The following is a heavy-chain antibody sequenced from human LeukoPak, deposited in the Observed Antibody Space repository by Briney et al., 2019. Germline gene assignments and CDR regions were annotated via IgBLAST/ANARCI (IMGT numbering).Heavy chain of an antibody. Sequence: GGSLRLSCAASEFTFRSYAMSWVRQAPGKGLEWVSVISDSGGSTYYADSVKGRFTISRDNSKNTLYLQMNSLRAEDTAVYYCAKVATMVRGAGGMDVWGQGTTVTVSS. D-gene: IGHD3-10*01. CDR1: EFTFRSYA. V-gene: IGHV3-23*01. CDR2: ISDSGGST. CDR3: AKVATMVRGAGGMDV. J-gene: IGHJ6*02.